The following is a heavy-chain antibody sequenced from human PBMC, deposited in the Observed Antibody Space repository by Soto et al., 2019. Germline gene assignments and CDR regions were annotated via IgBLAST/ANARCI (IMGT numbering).Heavy chain of an antibody. J-gene: IGHJ4*02. Sequence: ASVKVSCKASGYTFSSYAMHWVRQAPGQRLEWMGWINAGYGNTKSSQKFQDRVTISRDTSASTAYMELTSLRPEDTAVYYCARDTGDGTFDFWGQGTLVTVSS. CDR3: ARDTGDGTFDF. CDR2: INAGYGNT. D-gene: IGHD7-27*01. V-gene: IGHV1-3*01. CDR1: GYTFSSYA.